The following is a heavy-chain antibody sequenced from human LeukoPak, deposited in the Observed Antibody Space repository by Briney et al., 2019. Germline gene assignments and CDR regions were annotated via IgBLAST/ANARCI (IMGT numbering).Heavy chain of an antibody. Sequence: ASVKVSCKASGGTFSSYAISWVRQAPGQGLEWMGGIIPIFGTANYAQKFQGRVTITADESTSTAYMELSSLRSEDTAVYYCARDRGSKITTVRGTLDYWGQGTLVTVSS. J-gene: IGHJ4*02. CDR2: IIPIFGTA. V-gene: IGHV1-69*13. CDR1: GGTFSSYA. CDR3: ARDRGSKITTVRGTLDY. D-gene: IGHD3-10*01.